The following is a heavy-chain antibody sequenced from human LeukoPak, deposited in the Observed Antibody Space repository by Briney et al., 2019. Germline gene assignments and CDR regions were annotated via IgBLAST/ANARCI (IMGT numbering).Heavy chain of an antibody. CDR1: GGSISSYY. CDR3: ARVKRDSSGWYSFNFDY. J-gene: IGHJ4*02. V-gene: IGHV4-59*01. CDR2: IYYSGST. Sequence: KPSETLSVTCTVSGGSISSYYWSWIRQPPGKGLEWIGYIYYSGSTNYNPSLKSRVTISVDTSKNQFSLKLSSVTAADTAVYYCARVKRDSSGWYSFNFDYWGQGTLVTVSS. D-gene: IGHD6-19*01.